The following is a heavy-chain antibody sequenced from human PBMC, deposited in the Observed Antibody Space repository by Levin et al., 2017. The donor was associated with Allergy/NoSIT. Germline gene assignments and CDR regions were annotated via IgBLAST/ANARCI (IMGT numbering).Heavy chain of an antibody. CDR3: ARGSNSILVGAAFDY. V-gene: IGHV4-34*01. CDR2: VNHSGST. CDR1: GGSFSGYY. Sequence: SETLSLTCAVYGGSFSGYYWSWIRQPPGKGLEWIGEVNHSGSTNYNPSLKSRVTISVDTSKNQFSLKLSSVTAADTAVYYCARGSNSILVGAAFDYWGQGTLVTVSS. D-gene: IGHD1-26*01. J-gene: IGHJ4*02.